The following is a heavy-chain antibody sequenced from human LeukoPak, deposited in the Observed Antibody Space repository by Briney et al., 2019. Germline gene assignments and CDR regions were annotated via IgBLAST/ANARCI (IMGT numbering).Heavy chain of an antibody. CDR1: GGSVSSGDYY. CDR3: ARAGYRGSFPSTLIDY. CDR2: IFYSGST. V-gene: IGHV4-30-4*08. J-gene: IGHJ4*02. Sequence: SQTLPLTCTVSGGSVSSGDYYWSWIRQPPGKGLEWIGYIFYSGSTYYNPSLRSRVTISVDTSNNQFSLKLTSVTAADTAVYYCARAGYRGSFPSTLIDYWGQGTLVTVSS. D-gene: IGHD3-9*01.